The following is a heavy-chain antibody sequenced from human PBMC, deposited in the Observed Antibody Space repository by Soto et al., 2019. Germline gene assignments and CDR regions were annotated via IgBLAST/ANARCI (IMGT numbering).Heavy chain of an antibody. Sequence: QVQLQESGPGLVKPSETLSFTCTVSGDSINCYYWSCLRQPPGKGLAWIAYFYKSGTTNYNPSLKSRVTLSVDTTKNQFSLKLSSLTAADAAVYYCGRTYDKSSPNCGRYAFDIWGQGTMLTVSS. D-gene: IGHD3-22*01. CDR3: GRTYDKSSPNCGRYAFDI. CDR1: GDSINCYY. CDR2: FYKSGTT. J-gene: IGHJ3*02. V-gene: IGHV4-59*01.